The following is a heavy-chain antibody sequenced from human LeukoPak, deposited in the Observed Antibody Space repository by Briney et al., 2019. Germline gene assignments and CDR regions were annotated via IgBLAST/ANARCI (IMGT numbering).Heavy chain of an antibody. D-gene: IGHD6-13*01. V-gene: IGHV1-46*03. CDR2: INPSGGST. Sequence: GASVKVSCKASGYTFTRYYMHLVRQAPGQGLEWMGIINPSGGSTSYAQKFQGRVTMTRDTSTSTVYMELSSLRSEDTAVYYCARAGHSSSWYHYYYCYMHVWGKGTTVTVSS. CDR3: ARAGHSSSWYHYYYCYMHV. CDR1: GYTFTRYY. J-gene: IGHJ6*03.